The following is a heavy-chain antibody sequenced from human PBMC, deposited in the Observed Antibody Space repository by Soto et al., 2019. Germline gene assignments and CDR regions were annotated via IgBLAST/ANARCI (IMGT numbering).Heavy chain of an antibody. Sequence: TLSLTCTVSNGSIGTYYWTWVRQPPGKGLEWIGYVYYSGSTNYNPSLKSRVGMSIDTSKNQFSLELKSLTAADTATYFCVRDYLLTGFDTWGQGTLVTVSS. D-gene: IGHD3-9*01. CDR3: VRDYLLTGFDT. CDR2: VYYSGST. J-gene: IGHJ5*02. CDR1: NGSIGTYY. V-gene: IGHV4-59*01.